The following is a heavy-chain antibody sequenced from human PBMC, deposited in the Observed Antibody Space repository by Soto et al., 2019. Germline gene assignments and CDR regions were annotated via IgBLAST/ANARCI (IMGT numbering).Heavy chain of an antibody. D-gene: IGHD3-3*01. CDR1: GYTLTELS. V-gene: IGHV1-24*01. J-gene: IGHJ6*02. CDR3: ATLGATIFGVVMVNYYYYGMDV. CDR2: FDPEDGET. Sequence: GASVKVSCKVSGYTLTELSMHWVRQAPGKGLEWMGGFDPEDGETIYAQKFQGRVTMTEDTSTDTAYMELSSLRSEDTAVYYCATLGATIFGVVMVNYYYYGMDVWGQGTTVTVSS.